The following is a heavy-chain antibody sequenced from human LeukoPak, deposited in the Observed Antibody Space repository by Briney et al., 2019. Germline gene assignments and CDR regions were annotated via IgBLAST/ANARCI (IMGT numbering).Heavy chain of an antibody. D-gene: IGHD2-15*01. CDR1: GGSISSGSYY. CDR3: ARVTATPRSRRGYYFDY. CDR2: IYTSGST. J-gene: IGHJ4*02. V-gene: IGHV4-61*02. Sequence: PSETLSLTCTVSGGSISSGSYYWSWIRQPAGKGLEWIGRIYTSGSTNYNPSLKSRVTISVDTSKNQFSLKLSSVTAADTAVYYCARVTATPRSRRGYYFDYWGQGTLVTVSS.